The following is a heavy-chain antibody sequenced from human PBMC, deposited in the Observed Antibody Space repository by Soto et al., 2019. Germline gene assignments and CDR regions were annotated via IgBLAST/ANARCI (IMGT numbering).Heavy chain of an antibody. CDR1: GFTFSSYG. J-gene: IGHJ4*02. V-gene: IGHV3-30*18. CDR2: ISYDGSNK. Sequence: PGGSLRLSCAASGFTFSSYGMHWVRQAPGKGLEWVAVISYDGSNKYYADSVKGRFTISRDNSKNTLYLQMNSLRAEDTAVYYCAKGAISGSFPGPYFDYWGQGTLVTVSS. D-gene: IGHD1-26*01. CDR3: AKGAISGSFPGPYFDY.